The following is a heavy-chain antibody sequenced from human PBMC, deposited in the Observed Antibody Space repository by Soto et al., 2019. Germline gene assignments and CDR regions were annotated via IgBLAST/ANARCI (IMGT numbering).Heavy chain of an antibody. V-gene: IGHV5-51*01. D-gene: IGHD2-8*01. CDR2: IYPGDSDT. J-gene: IGHJ6*02. CDR3: ARPTNRGKYYYGMDV. Sequence: PGESLKISCKGSGYSFTSYWIGWVRQMPGKGLECMGIIYPGDSDTRYSPKFQGQVTISADKSISTAYLQWSSLKASDTAMYYCARPTNRGKYYYGMDVWGQGTTVTV. CDR1: GYSFTSYW.